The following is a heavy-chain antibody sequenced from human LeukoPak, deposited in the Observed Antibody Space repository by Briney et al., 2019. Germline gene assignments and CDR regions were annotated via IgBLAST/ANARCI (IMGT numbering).Heavy chain of an antibody. CDR2: INHGGST. V-gene: IGHV4-34*01. Sequence: SETLSLTCALYGGSFSGYYWSWIRQPPGKGLEWIGEINHGGSTNYNPSLKSRLTISVDTSKNQFSLKLSSVTAADTAVYYCAREGVYYDILAAYYRPYYFDFWGQGTLVTVYS. J-gene: IGHJ4*02. D-gene: IGHD3-9*01. CDR1: GGSFSGYY. CDR3: AREGVYYDILAAYYRPYYFDF.